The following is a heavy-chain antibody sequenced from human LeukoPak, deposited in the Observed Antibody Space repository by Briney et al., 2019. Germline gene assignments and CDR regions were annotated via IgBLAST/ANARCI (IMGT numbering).Heavy chain of an antibody. CDR3: ASRKYELSVFDY. V-gene: IGHV4-34*01. D-gene: IGHD2-15*01. Sequence: SETLSLTCVVYGGSFSAYYWYWIRQPPGKGLEWIGDINHSGSASYNPSLKSRVTISVDTSKNQFSLKLSSVTAADTAVYYCASRKYELSVFDYWGQGTRVTVSS. J-gene: IGHJ4*02. CDR1: GGSFSAYY. CDR2: INHSGSA.